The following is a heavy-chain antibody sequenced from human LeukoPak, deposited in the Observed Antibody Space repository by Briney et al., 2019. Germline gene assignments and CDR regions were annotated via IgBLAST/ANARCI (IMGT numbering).Heavy chain of an antibody. Sequence: PGRSLRLSCAVAGLIFSHYSMHWVRQAPGKGLLWVSGINGDGSSASYGNSVKGRFTISRDNAKNTLFLQMNSLTVEDTAVYYCARAFHFGDFFDYWGQGALVTVSS. V-gene: IGHV3-74*01. D-gene: IGHD4-17*01. CDR3: ARAFHFGDFFDY. CDR2: INGDGSSA. CDR1: GLIFSHYS. J-gene: IGHJ4*02.